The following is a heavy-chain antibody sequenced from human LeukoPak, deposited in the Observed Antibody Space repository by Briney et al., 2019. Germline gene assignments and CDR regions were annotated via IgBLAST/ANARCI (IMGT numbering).Heavy chain of an antibody. Sequence: ASVKVSCKASGYTFTSYDINWVRQATGQGLEWMGWMNPNSGNTGYAQKFQGRVTMTRNTSISTAYMELSSLRSEDTAVYYCYTYSYGPIGKRDFDYWGQGTLVTVSS. D-gene: IGHD5-18*01. J-gene: IGHJ4*02. CDR1: GYTFTSYD. V-gene: IGHV1-8*01. CDR3: YTYSYGPIGKRDFDY. CDR2: MNPNSGNT.